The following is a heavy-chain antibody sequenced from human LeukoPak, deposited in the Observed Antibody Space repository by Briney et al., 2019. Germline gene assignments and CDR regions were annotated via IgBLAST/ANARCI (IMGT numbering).Heavy chain of an antibody. J-gene: IGHJ6*02. D-gene: IGHD3-10*01. CDR3: AKDAESVLLWFGESTGGMDV. CDR2: ITGGGGNS. V-gene: IGHV3-23*01. Sequence: GGSLRLSCAASGFSFSNYAMHWVRQTPGKGLEWVSAITGGGGNSYYADSVKGRFTISRDNSKDTVYMQMNSLRAEDTAVYYCAKDAESVLLWFGESTGGMDVWGQGTTVTVSS. CDR1: GFSFSNYA.